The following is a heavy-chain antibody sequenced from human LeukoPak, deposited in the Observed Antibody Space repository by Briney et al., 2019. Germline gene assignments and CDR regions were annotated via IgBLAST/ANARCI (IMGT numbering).Heavy chain of an antibody. J-gene: IGHJ4*02. Sequence: PGGSLRLSSAASGFTATSYYMSRVRQAPGKGLEWVSVIYSGGSTYYADSVKGRFTISRDNSKNTLYLQMNSLRAEDTAVYYCARSSGDSIYFDYWGQGTLVTVSS. CDR1: GFTATSYY. CDR3: ARSSGDSIYFDY. V-gene: IGHV3-53*01. CDR2: IYSGGST. D-gene: IGHD1-26*01.